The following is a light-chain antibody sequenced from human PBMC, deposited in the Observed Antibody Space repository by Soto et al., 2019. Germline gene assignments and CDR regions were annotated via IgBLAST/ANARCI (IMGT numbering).Light chain of an antibody. CDR3: SSYTSSSLYV. CDR1: SSDVGGYNY. V-gene: IGLV2-14*01. J-gene: IGLJ1*01. Sequence: QSALTQPASVSXXPGQSITISCTGTSSDVGGYNYVSWYQQHPGKAPKLMIYEVSNRPSGVSNRFSGSKSGNTASLTISGLQAEDEADYYCSSYTSSSLYVFGTGTKLTVL. CDR2: EVS.